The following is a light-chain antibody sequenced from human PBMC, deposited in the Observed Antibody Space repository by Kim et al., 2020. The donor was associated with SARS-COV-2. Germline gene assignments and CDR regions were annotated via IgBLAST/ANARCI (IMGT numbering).Light chain of an antibody. CDR1: NIGSKN. V-gene: IGLV3-21*03. CDR2: DDS. CDR3: QVWDTSDQYV. Sequence: SYELTQPPSVSVAPGKTARITCEGNNIGSKNVHWYQQKPGQSHVLVFYDDSDRPSGIPERFSGSNSGNTATLTISRVEVEDEADYYCQVWDTSDQYVFGTGTKVTVL. J-gene: IGLJ1*01.